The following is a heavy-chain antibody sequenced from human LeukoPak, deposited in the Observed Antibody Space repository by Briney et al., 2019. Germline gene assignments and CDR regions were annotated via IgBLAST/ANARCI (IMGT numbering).Heavy chain of an antibody. V-gene: IGHV3-48*01. CDR2: ITGSSATI. CDR1: GFIFSHYS. D-gene: IGHD6-13*01. J-gene: IGHJ4*02. CDR3: ARWPFGSSWYFDY. Sequence: GGSLRLSCAASGFIFSHYSMNWVRQAPGKGLEWVSYITGSSATIYYADSVKGRFTISRDNAKNSLYLQMNSLRAEDTAVYYCARWPFGSSWYFDYWGQGTLVTVSS.